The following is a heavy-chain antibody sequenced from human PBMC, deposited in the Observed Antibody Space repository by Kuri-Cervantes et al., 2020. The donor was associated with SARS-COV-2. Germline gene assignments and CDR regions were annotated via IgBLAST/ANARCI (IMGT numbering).Heavy chain of an antibody. CDR3: AKDQRDSSSWYSDALDI. Sequence: GESLKISCEASKFTFSSFPMHWVRQAPGKGLEWVAVISYDGSKKYYADSGRGRFTISRDNSKYMLYQQMNILGAENTAVYYCAKDQRDSSSWYSDALDIWGQGTMVTVSS. CDR2: ISYDGSKK. J-gene: IGHJ3*02. D-gene: IGHD6-13*01. V-gene: IGHV3-30*04. CDR1: KFTFSSFP.